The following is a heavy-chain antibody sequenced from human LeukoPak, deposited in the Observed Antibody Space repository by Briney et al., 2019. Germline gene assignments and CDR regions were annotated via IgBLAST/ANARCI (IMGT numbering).Heavy chain of an antibody. Sequence: SETLSLTCTVPGGSISSSSYYWGWIRQPPGKGLEWIGSIYYSGSTYYNPSLKSRVTISVDTSKNQFSLKLSSVTAADTAVYYCARDSYGGDAFDIWGQGTMVTVSS. D-gene: IGHD4/OR15-4a*01. CDR1: GGSISSSSYY. CDR3: ARDSYGGDAFDI. J-gene: IGHJ3*02. CDR2: IYYSGST. V-gene: IGHV4-39*02.